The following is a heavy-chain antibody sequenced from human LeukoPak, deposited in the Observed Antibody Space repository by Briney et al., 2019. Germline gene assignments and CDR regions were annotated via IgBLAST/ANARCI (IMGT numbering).Heavy chain of an antibody. CDR2: ISRSGDST. V-gene: IGHV3-23*01. CDR1: GFTFSSYG. Sequence: GGSLRLSCAASGFTFSSYGMNWIRQAPGEGLEWVSFISRSGDSTYYADSVKGRFTISGDSSKNTLYLQMNSLRAEDTAVYYCARRGAPGAANYFDYWGQGTLVTVSS. D-gene: IGHD2-2*01. J-gene: IGHJ4*02. CDR3: ARRGAPGAANYFDY.